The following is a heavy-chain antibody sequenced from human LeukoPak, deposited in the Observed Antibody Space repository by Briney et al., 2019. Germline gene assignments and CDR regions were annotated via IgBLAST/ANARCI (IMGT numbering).Heavy chain of an antibody. CDR2: VSGGGSTV. CDR1: GFTFGDHI. Sequence: GGSLGLSCAASGFTFGDHIMNWVRQLPGKRLGWVAYVSGGGSTVYYADSVKGRFTVSRDNGKSPLYLQMNSLRVEDTALYYCVRQFASWGQGTLVTVSS. V-gene: IGHV3-48*01. J-gene: IGHJ4*02. CDR3: VRQFAS.